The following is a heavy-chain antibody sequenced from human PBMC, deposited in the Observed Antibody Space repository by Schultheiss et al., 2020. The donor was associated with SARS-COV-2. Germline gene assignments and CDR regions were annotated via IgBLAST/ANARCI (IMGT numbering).Heavy chain of an antibody. D-gene: IGHD2-2*01. V-gene: IGHV3-33*08. CDR3: ARDPCSSTSCYLAFDY. CDR2: IWFDGSNS. J-gene: IGHJ4*02. Sequence: GGSLRLSCAASGFTFTTYGMHWVHQAPGKGLEWVAVIWFDGSNSHYADSVKGRFTISRDNPKNTLYLQMNTLRVEDTAVYYCARDPCSSTSCYLAFDYWGQGTLVTVSS. CDR1: GFTFTTYG.